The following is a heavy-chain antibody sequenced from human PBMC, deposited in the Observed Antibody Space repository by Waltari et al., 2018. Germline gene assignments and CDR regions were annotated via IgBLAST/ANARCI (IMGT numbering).Heavy chain of an antibody. CDR2: IYYSGST. CDR1: GGSISSSSYY. J-gene: IGHJ6*02. V-gene: IGHV4-39*07. CDR3: ARGEIRYFDWLSKGRDYGMDV. Sequence: QLQLQESGPGLVKPSETLSLTCTVSGGSISSSSYYWGWIRQPPGKGLGWIGSIYYSGSTYYNPSLKSRVTISVDTSKNQFSLKLSSVTAADTAVYYCARGEIRYFDWLSKGRDYGMDVWGQGTTVTVSS. D-gene: IGHD3-9*01.